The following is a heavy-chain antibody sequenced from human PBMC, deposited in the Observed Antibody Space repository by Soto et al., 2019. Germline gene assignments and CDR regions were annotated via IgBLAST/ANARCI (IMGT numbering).Heavy chain of an antibody. CDR2: ISAYNGNT. J-gene: IGHJ4*02. D-gene: IGHD4-17*01. CDR3: ARTGYGDYDFDY. Sequence: ASVKVSCKASGGTFSSYGISWVRQAPGQGLEWMGWISAYNGNTNYAQKLQGRVTMTTDTSTSTAYMELRSLRSDDTAVYYCARTGYGDYDFDYWGQGTLVTVSS. CDR1: GGTFSSYG. V-gene: IGHV1-18*01.